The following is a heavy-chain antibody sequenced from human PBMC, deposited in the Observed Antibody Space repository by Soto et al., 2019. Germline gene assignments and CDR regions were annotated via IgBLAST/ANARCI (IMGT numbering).Heavy chain of an antibody. CDR1: GFTFSSYV. J-gene: IGHJ5*02. V-gene: IGHV3-23*01. CDR2: ISASGGST. Sequence: GGSLRLSCAASGFTFSSYVMSWVRQAPGKGLEWVSAISASGGSTYFADSVKGRFTISRDSSKNIVYLQMNGLRAEDTAVYYCAKGIAAAVPNWFDPWGQGT. D-gene: IGHD6-13*01. CDR3: AKGIAAAVPNWFDP.